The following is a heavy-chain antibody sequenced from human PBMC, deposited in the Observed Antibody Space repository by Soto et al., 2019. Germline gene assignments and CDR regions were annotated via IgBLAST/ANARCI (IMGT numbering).Heavy chain of an antibody. CDR3: AREECSDTSCYSTRFDS. D-gene: IGHD2-2*01. CDR1: GFPFSDYI. Sequence: EVHLVESGGGLVKPEGSLRLSCTASGFPFSDYIMNWVRQAPGKGLEWVSSITGSSDFIHYADSVKGRFTISRDNANNSMYLQMNSLRAEDTAMYYCAREECSDTSCYSTRFDSWGQGILVTVSS. CDR2: ITGSSDFI. J-gene: IGHJ4*02. V-gene: IGHV3-21*04.